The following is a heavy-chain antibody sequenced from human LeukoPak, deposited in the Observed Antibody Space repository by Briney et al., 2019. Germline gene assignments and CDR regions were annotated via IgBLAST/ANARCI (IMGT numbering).Heavy chain of an antibody. CDR2: ISWNSGSI. CDR1: GFTFDDYA. J-gene: IGHJ4*02. CDR3: ARDGGWYEDY. Sequence: GGSLRLSCAASGFTFDDYAMHWVRQAPGKGLEWVSGISWNSGSIGYADSVKGRFTISRDNAKNSLYLQMNSLRAEDTAVYYCARDGGWYEDYWGQGTLVTVSS. V-gene: IGHV3-9*01. D-gene: IGHD6-19*01.